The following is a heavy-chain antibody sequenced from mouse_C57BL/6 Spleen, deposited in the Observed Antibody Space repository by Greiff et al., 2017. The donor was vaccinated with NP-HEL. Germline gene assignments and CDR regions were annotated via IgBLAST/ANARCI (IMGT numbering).Heavy chain of an antibody. D-gene: IGHD2-10*02. CDR1: GYAFSSSW. J-gene: IGHJ4*01. CDR2: IYPGDGDT. V-gene: IGHV1-82*01. Sequence: QVQLQQSGPELVKPGASVKISCKASGYAFSSSWMNWVKQRPGKGLEWIGRIYPGDGDTNYNGKFKGKATLTADKSSSTAYMQLSSLTSEDSAVYFCAREYDYAMDYWGQGTSVTVSS. CDR3: AREYDYAMDY.